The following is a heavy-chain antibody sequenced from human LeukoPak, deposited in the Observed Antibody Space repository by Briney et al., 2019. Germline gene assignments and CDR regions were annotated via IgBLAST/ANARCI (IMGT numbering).Heavy chain of an antibody. CDR1: GFTVISNY. V-gene: IGHV3-66*02. J-gene: IGHJ4*02. Sequence: GGSLRLSCAASGFTVISNYMYWVRQTPGKGLECISVIYSGGRTYYADSVKGRFTISRDNSKNMLFLQMNSLTTEDTALYYCARTSGSFAGYFDFWGQGTLVTVSS. CDR2: IYSGGRT. CDR3: ARTSGSFAGYFDF. D-gene: IGHD1-26*01.